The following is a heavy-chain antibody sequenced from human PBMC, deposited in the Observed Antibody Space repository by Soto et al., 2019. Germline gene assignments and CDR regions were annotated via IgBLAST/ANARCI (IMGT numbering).Heavy chain of an antibody. J-gene: IGHJ6*02. Sequence: QVQLVQSGAEVKKPGASVKVSCKASGYTFTSYGISWVRQAPGQGLEWMGWISAYNGNTNYAQKLQGRVTMTTDTSTSTAYMELRSLRSDDTGVYYCARHGGSYEEPGIYYYGMDVCGHGTTVTVSS. CDR1: GYTFTSYG. CDR2: ISAYNGNT. CDR3: ARHGGSYEEPGIYYYGMDV. D-gene: IGHD2-15*01. V-gene: IGHV1-18*01.